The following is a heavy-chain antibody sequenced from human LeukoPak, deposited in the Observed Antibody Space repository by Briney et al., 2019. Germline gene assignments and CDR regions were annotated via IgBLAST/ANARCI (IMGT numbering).Heavy chain of an antibody. D-gene: IGHD5-24*01. CDR1: GFTFSGSA. J-gene: IGHJ4*02. CDR3: AQDIGWLQFAY. V-gene: IGHV3-73*01. Sequence: GGSLRLSCAASGFTFSGSAMHWVRQASGKGLEWVGRIRSKANSYATAYAASVKGRFTISRDDPKNTAYLQMNSLKTEDTAVYYCAQDIGWLQFAYWGQGTLVTVSS. CDR2: IRSKANSYAT.